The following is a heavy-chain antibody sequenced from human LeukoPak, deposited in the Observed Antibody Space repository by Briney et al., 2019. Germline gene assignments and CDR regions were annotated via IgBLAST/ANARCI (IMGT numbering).Heavy chain of an antibody. J-gene: IGHJ6*03. CDR3: AKHLGSHSFLFYYMDV. CDR2: LSGSGGAT. D-gene: IGHD2-21*01. V-gene: IGHV3-23*01. Sequence: PGGSLRLSCEASEFTFSRFAMSWIRQPPGTGLEWVSTLSGSGGATYYADSVKGRFTPSRDNSKDTLYLQMDNLRADDTAVYYCAKHLGSHSFLFYYMDVWGKGTSVIVSS. CDR1: EFTFSRFA.